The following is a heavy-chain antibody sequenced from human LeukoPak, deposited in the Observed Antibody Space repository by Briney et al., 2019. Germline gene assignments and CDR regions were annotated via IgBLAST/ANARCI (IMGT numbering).Heavy chain of an antibody. CDR3: ARRAPVITMVRGALGYFDY. CDR2: IYYSGST. J-gene: IGHJ4*02. Sequence: SETLSVTCTVSGGSISSSSYYWGWIRQPPGKGLEWIGSIYYSGSTYYNPSLKRHVTITVDPSQNQSSLKLRSVTAADTAMYDCARRAPVITMVRGALGYFDYWGQGTLVTVSS. V-gene: IGHV4-39*01. D-gene: IGHD3-10*01. CDR1: GGSISSSSYY.